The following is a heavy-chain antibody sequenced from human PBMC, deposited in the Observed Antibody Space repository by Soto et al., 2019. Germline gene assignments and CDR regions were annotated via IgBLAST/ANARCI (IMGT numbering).Heavy chain of an antibody. CDR1: GFTFDDYA. D-gene: IGHD2-15*01. J-gene: IGHJ1*01. CDR3: AKSGRPAVRGEYFPP. Sequence: EVQLVESGGGLVQPGRSLRLSCAASGFTFDDYAMHWVRQAPGKGLEWVSGISWNSGSIGYADSVKGRFTISRDNAKNSLYLQMNSLRAEETAFYYCAKSGRPAVRGEYFPPWGQGTLVTVSS. V-gene: IGHV3-9*01. CDR2: ISWNSGSI.